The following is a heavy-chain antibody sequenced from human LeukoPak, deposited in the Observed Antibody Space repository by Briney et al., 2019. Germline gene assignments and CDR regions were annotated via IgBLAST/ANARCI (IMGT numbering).Heavy chain of an antibody. CDR2: ISGSGGST. CDR1: GFTFSSYA. V-gene: IGHV3-23*01. D-gene: IGHD3-22*01. Sequence: GGSLRLSCAASGFTFSSYAMSWVRQAPGKGLEWVSAISGSGGSTYYADSVKGRLTISRDNSKNTLYLQMNSLRAEDTAVYYCAKVPRVVVVIRGYPDYWGQGTLVTVSS. CDR3: AKVPRVVVVIRGYPDY. J-gene: IGHJ4*02.